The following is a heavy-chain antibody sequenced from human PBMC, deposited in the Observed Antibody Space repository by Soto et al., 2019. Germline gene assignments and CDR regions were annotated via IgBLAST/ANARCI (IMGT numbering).Heavy chain of an antibody. J-gene: IGHJ4*02. Sequence: GRSLRLSCADIGFTFSSYNKIWVRQAPGKGLEWVSGVGGSGEYTYYADSVKGRFTISRDNSKNTVYLQISSLRAEDTAVYYCAKVLTGYYYYFEYWGQGTLVTVSS. CDR1: GFTFSSYN. V-gene: IGHV3-23*01. CDR3: AKVLTGYYYYFEY. CDR2: VGGSGEYT. D-gene: IGHD3-9*01.